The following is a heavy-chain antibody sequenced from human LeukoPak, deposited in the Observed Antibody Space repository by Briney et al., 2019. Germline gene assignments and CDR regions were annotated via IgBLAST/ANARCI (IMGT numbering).Heavy chain of an antibody. Sequence: EGSLRLSCAASGFIVNRNYMNWVRQVPGKGLEWVSVIYSDGSTHYADSVQGRFIISRDNSKNTVGLQMNDLRTEDTAVYYCARSWDARLNFDYWGQGTLVTVSS. D-gene: IGHD1-26*01. V-gene: IGHV3-66*02. CDR2: IYSDGST. J-gene: IGHJ4*02. CDR1: GFIVNRNY. CDR3: ARSWDARLNFDY.